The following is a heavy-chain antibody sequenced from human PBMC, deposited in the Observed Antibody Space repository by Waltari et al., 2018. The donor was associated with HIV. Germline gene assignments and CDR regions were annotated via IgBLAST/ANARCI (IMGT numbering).Heavy chain of an antibody. D-gene: IGHD2-2*01. Sequence: QMQLVQSGPEVKKPGTLVRLSCKTAGYSFSSSAVPWVRQARGQSPEWIGWITGGSGNTDYGQKFQGRVTITRDVSTNTAYMELGSLGFADTATYYCVSNTRWGQGTLLIVSS. CDR1: GYSFSSSA. CDR3: VSNTR. V-gene: IGHV1-58*01. J-gene: IGHJ4*02. CDR2: ITGGSGNT.